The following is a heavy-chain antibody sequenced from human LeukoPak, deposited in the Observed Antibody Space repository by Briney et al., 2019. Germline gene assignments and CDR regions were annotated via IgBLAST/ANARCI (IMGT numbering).Heavy chain of an antibody. CDR1: GFIFNNYA. V-gene: IGHV3-23*01. CDR2: ISGTGVTA. CDR3: AKDQRFGDLDDY. D-gene: IGHD3-10*01. Sequence: GGSLRPSCAASGFIFNNYAMSWVRQAPGKGLEWVSSISGTGVTAYYADSVKGRFAISRDNPKNTLYLQMSSLRAEDTALYYCAKDQRFGDLDDYRGQGTLVTVSS. J-gene: IGHJ4*02.